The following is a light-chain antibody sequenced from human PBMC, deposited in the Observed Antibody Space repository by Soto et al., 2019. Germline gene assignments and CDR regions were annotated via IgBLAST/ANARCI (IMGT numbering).Light chain of an antibody. CDR1: RSLITF. CDR2: DAS. J-gene: IGKJ5*01. V-gene: IGKV3-11*01. CDR3: QQRSNWPDA. Sequence: IGLPQPPAPLPLPPGEKPPLSSGASRSLITFVAWSQHKPGQPPRLLIYDASKRATGIPTRFSGSGSGTDFTLTISSLQPEDFAVYYCQQRSNWPDAFGQGTRLEI.